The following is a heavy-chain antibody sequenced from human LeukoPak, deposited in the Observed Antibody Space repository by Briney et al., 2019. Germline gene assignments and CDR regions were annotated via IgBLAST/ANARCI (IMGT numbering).Heavy chain of an antibody. Sequence: GASVKVSCRASGYTFTSYDINWVRQATGQGLEWMGWMNPNSGNTGYAQKFQGRVTMTRDTSTSTVYMELSSLRSEDTAVYYCARDGHYDFWSGYFYWGQGTLVTVSS. J-gene: IGHJ4*02. CDR1: GYTFTSYD. CDR2: MNPNSGNT. D-gene: IGHD3-3*01. V-gene: IGHV1-8*01. CDR3: ARDGHYDFWSGYFY.